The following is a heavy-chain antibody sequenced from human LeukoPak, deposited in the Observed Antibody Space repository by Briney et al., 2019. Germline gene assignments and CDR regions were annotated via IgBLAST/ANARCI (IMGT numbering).Heavy chain of an antibody. J-gene: IGHJ4*02. CDR2: INPNSGGT. Sequence: GASVKVSCKASGYTFTGYYMHWVRQAPGQGLEWMGWINPNSGGTNYAQKFQGRVTMTRDTSISTAYMELSRLRSDDTAVYYCARAYIVVVPAAKARFDYWGQGTLSPSPQ. V-gene: IGHV1-2*02. D-gene: IGHD2-2*01. CDR3: ARAYIVVVPAAKARFDY. CDR1: GYTFTGYY.